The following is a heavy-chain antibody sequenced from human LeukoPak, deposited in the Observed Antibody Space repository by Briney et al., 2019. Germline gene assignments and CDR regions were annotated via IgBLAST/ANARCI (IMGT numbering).Heavy chain of an antibody. J-gene: IGHJ4*02. Sequence: ASVKVSCKASGYTFTSYYMHWVRQATGQGLEWMGWMNPNSGNTGYAQKFQGRVTMTRNTSISTAYMELSSLRSEDTAVYYCARAKTRADVDYWGQGTLVTVSS. CDR1: GYTFTSYY. CDR2: MNPNSGNT. V-gene: IGHV1-8*02. CDR3: ARAKTRADVDY.